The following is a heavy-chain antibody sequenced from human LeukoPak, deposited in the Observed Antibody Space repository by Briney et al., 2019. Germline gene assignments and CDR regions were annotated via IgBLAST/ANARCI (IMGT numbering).Heavy chain of an antibody. J-gene: IGHJ6*02. D-gene: IGHD3-10*01. CDR1: GFTFSSYS. V-gene: IGHV3-21*01. Sequence: GGSLRLSCAASGFTFSSYSMDWVRQAPGKGLEWVSSISSSSSYIYYADSVKGRFTISRDNAKNSLYLQMSSLRAEDTAVYYCARDLDYGSGDPSVYYYYYGMDVWGQGTTVTVSS. CDR3: ARDLDYGSGDPSVYYYYYGMDV. CDR2: ISSSSSYI.